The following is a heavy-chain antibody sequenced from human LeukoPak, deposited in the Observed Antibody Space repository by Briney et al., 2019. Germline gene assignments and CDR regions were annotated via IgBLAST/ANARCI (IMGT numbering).Heavy chain of an antibody. CDR3: ARGNGYCSSTSCPHWFDP. J-gene: IGHJ5*02. CDR1: GGSFSGYY. Sequence: SETLSLTCAVYGGSFSGYYWSWLRQPPGKGLEWIGEINHSEYINYNPSLTSRVTISVDTSKNQFSLKLSSVTAADTAVYYCARGNGYCSSTSCPHWFDPWGQGTLVTVSS. CDR2: INHSEYI. D-gene: IGHD2-2*01. V-gene: IGHV4-34*01.